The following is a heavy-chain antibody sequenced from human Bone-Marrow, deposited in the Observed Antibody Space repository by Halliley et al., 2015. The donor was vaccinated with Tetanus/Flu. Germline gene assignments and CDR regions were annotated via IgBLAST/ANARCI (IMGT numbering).Heavy chain of an antibody. V-gene: IGHV4-34*12. CDR1: GGSLSGNY. J-gene: IGHJ6*02. CDR2: IIKTGST. Sequence: TLSLTCAVNGGSLSGNYWSWIRQPPGKWLEWIGEIIKTGSTDYNPSLKGRVTMSVDTSKNQLSLNLRTVTAADSAVYYCMRAQGPYFNGMDVWGQGTTVTVSS. CDR3: MRAQGPYFNGMDV.